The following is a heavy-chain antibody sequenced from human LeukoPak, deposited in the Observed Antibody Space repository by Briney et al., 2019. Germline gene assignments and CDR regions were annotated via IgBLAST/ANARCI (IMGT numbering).Heavy chain of an antibody. D-gene: IGHD6-13*01. J-gene: IGHJ4*02. CDR1: GFTFSNYW. CDR3: ATDLGSSRPNF. CDR2: IKQDGGEK. V-gene: IGHV3-7*04. Sequence: GGSLRLSCVASGFTFSNYWMSWVRQPPGRGLEWVANIKQDGGEKYYVDSVRCLFTISRDNAKNSLNLQMNSLRAEDTALYYCATDLGSSRPNFWGQGTLVTVSS.